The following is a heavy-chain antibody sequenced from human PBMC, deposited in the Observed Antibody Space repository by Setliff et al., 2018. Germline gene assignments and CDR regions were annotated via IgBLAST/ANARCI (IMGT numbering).Heavy chain of an antibody. V-gene: IGHV4-34*01. CDR3: ARGSRIAGRAIDF. CDR2: IDHSGST. CDR1: GGSFSGYS. J-gene: IGHJ4*02. Sequence: SETLSLTCAVYGGSFSGYSWTWIRQPPGKGLEWIGDIDHSGSTNYSPSLKSRVTISVDTSKNQFSLKLSSVTAADTAVYYCARGSRIAGRAIDFWGQGTLVTVSS. D-gene: IGHD6-6*01.